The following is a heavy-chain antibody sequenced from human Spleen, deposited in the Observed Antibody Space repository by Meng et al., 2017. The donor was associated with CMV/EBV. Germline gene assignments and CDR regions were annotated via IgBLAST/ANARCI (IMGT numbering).Heavy chain of an antibody. J-gene: IGHJ4*02. V-gene: IGHV3-23*01. CDR1: GYNFNGRS. D-gene: IGHD3-3*01. CDR2: ISTGGENT. Sequence: GGSLRLSCADSGYNFNGRSMSWVRQVPGKGLEWVSSISTGGENTYYADFVKGRFTISRDNSKNTLYLQMNSLRAEDTAVYYCAKGLGVVTFDYWGQGTLVTVSS. CDR3: AKGLGVVTFDY.